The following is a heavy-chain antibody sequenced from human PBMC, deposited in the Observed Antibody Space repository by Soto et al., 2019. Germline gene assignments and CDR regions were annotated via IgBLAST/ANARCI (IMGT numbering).Heavy chain of an antibody. CDR2: INAGGVST. CDR3: ARGGNGDNVGYWYFNL. CDR1: GYTFTTYY. J-gene: IGHJ2*01. V-gene: IGHV1-46*01. Sequence: QVQLVQSGAEVKKPGASVEVSCKASGYTFTTYYIHWERHAPGQGLEWMGVINAGGVSTKYAEKFEDRVTMTSDTSTSTVYMNLSSLRSEDTAGYFCARGGNGDNVGYWYFNLGGRGTQVTVSP. D-gene: IGHD4-17*01.